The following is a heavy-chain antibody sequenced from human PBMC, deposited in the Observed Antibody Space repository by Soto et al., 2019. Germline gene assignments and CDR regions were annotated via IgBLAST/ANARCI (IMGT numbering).Heavy chain of an antibody. CDR1: GGTFSSYA. CDR3: APAPYYDSSGPQPVAFDI. J-gene: IGHJ3*02. CDR2: IIPIFGTA. V-gene: IGHV1-69*13. Sequence: SVKVSCKASGGTFSSYAISWVRQAPGQGLEWMGGIIPIFGTANYAQKFQGRVTITADESTSTAYMELSSLRPEDTAVYYCAPAPYYDSSGPQPVAFDIWGQGTMVTVSS. D-gene: IGHD3-22*01.